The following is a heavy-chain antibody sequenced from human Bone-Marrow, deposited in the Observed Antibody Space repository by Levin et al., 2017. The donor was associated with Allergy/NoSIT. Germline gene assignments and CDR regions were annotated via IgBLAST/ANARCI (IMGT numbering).Heavy chain of an antibody. J-gene: IGHJ4*02. CDR2: ISGSGGSST. CDR1: GFTFSTYA. V-gene: IGHV3-23*01. CDR3: AKEPYSSTWYGNYFDY. Sequence: WASVKVSCTASGFTFSTYAMSWVRQAPGKGLEWVSAISGSGGSSTYYADSVKGRFTISRDNSKNTLYLQMNSLRAEDTAVYYCAKEPYSSTWYGNYFDYWGQGNLVTVSS. D-gene: IGHD6-13*01.